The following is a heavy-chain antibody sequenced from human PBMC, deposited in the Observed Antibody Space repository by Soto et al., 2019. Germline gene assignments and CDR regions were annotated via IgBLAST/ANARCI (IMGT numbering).Heavy chain of an antibody. J-gene: IGHJ6*02. D-gene: IGHD2-21*02. CDR3: AREETAWPLAYGLDV. CDR1: GFSFSTYS. V-gene: IGHV3-21*01. CDR2: IGRRSDS. Sequence: PGGSLRLSCEASGFSFSTYSMHWVRKAPGKGLEWVSSIGRRSDSYYADSVKGRFTISRDNAKNSVSLQMNSLRDKDTAVYYCAREETAWPLAYGLDVWGQVTTVTVSS.